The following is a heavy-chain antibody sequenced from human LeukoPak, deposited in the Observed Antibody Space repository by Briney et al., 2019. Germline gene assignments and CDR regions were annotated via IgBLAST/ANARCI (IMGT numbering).Heavy chain of an antibody. CDR1: GFNFSTYW. CDR3: VSYQTVRHPYFFDY. Sequence: GGSLRLSCTASGFNFSTYWMTWVRQVPGKGLEWVANIKEDGSEIYYVDAVKGRFSISRDNAKTSLYLQMHSLSVTDTGLYFCVSYQTVRHPYFFDYWGQGTLVTVSS. V-gene: IGHV3-7*01. CDR2: IKEDGSEI. D-gene: IGHD4-17*01. J-gene: IGHJ4*02.